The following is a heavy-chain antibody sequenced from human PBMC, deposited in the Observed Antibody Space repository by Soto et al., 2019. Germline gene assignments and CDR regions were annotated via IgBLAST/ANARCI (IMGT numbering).Heavy chain of an antibody. V-gene: IGHV3-30*18. CDR1: GLTLRSYG. CDR2: ISYDGSNK. D-gene: IGHD2-15*01. CDR3: AKDMVVAANPHYGMDV. J-gene: IGHJ6*02. Sequence: AGSPRLSCASSGLTLRSYGMHWLCHAPGKGLEGVAVISYDGSNKYYADSVKGRFTISRDNSKNTLYLQMNSLRAEDTAVYYCAKDMVVAANPHYGMDVWGQGTTVTVSS.